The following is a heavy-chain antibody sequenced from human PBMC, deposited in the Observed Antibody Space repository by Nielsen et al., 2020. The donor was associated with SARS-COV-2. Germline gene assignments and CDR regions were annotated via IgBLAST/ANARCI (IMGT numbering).Heavy chain of an antibody. J-gene: IGHJ4*02. V-gene: IGHV3-20*01. CDR3: ARESGPYSGYYAGGDY. D-gene: IGHD5-12*01. CDR1: GFTFDDYG. CDR2: INWNGGST. Sequence: GGSLRLSCAASGFTFDDYGMSWVRQAPGKGLEWVSGINWNGGSTGYADSVKGRFTISRDNAKNSLYLQMNSLRAEDTALYHCARESGPYSGYYAGGDYWGQGTLVTVSS.